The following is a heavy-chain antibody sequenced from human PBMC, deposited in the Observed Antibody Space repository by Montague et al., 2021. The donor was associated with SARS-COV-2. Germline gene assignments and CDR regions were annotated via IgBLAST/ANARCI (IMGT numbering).Heavy chain of an antibody. J-gene: IGHJ6*03. CDR3: ARGGGNILTNYYYYYLDV. Sequence: SETLSLTCAVYGGSFSGWYWSWVRQPPGKGLEWIGEINRRGNTIYNPSLKSRVTISEDTSKSQFSLKLSSVTAADTAVCYCARGGGNILTNYYYYYLDVWGTGTTVTVSS. CDR1: GGSFSGWY. D-gene: IGHD4-23*01. CDR2: INRRGNT. V-gene: IGHV4-34*01.